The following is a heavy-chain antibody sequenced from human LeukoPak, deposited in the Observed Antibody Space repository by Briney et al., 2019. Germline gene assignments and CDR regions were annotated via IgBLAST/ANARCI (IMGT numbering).Heavy chain of an antibody. CDR2: IIPIFGTA. V-gene: IGHV1-69*13. Sequence: ASVKVSCKASGGTFSSYAISWVRQAPGQGLEWMGGIIPIFGTANYAQKFQGRVTITADESTSTAYMELSSLRSEDAAVYYCARGNRHYYYCYYMDVWGKGTTVTVSS. J-gene: IGHJ6*03. CDR3: ARGNRHYYYCYYMDV. CDR1: GGTFSSYA. D-gene: IGHD1-14*01.